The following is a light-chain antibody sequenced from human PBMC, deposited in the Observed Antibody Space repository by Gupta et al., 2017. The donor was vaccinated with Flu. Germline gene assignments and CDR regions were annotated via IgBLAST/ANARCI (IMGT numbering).Light chain of an antibody. CDR2: ANN. J-gene: IGLJ1*01. CDR3: QSYDSSLSGSSV. Sequence: QSVLTQPPSVSGAPGQRVTISFSGTSSTIGAGYDVHCYQQVPGTAPKLLIYANNNRPSGVPDRFSGSKSGTSASLAITGLQAEDEANYYCQSYDSSLSGSSVFGTGTKVTVL. CDR1: SSTIGAGYD. V-gene: IGLV1-40*01.